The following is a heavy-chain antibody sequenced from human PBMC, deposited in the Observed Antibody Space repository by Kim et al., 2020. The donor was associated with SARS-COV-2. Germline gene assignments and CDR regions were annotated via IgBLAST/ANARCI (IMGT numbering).Heavy chain of an antibody. V-gene: IGHV3-7*01. J-gene: IGHJ5*02. D-gene: IGHD6-19*01. CDR3: ARVIGIAVAGNWFDP. Sequence: DSVKGRFTISRDNAKNSLYLQMNSLRAEDTAVYYCARVIGIAVAGNWFDPWGQGTLVTVSS.